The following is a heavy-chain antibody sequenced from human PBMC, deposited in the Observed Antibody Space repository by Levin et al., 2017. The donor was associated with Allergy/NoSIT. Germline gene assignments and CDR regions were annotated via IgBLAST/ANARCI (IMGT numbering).Heavy chain of an antibody. CDR1: GFSFSGYW. CDR3: AFGGEAGDYFNY. Sequence: PGESLKISCKASGFSFSGYWIVWVRQMPGKGLEWMGMIYPGDSDTRYSPSFKGQVSISVDNSINTAYLQWNSLQASDTAIYYCAFGGEAGDYFNYWGQGTLVTVSS. D-gene: IGHD3-10*01. CDR2: IYPGDSDT. J-gene: IGHJ4*02. V-gene: IGHV5-51*01.